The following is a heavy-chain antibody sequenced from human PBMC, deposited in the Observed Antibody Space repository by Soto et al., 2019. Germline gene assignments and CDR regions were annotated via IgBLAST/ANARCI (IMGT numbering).Heavy chain of an antibody. V-gene: IGHV3-21*01. D-gene: IGHD4-17*01. CDR3: ARQRGRANGYAFDI. CDR1: GFTFSSYS. J-gene: IGHJ3*02. Sequence: GGSLRLSCAASGFTFSSYSMNWVRQAPGKGLEWVSSIISSSSYIYYADSVKGRFTISRDNAKNSLYLQMNSLRAEDTAVYYCARQRGRANGYAFDIWGQGTMVTVSS. CDR2: IISSSSYI.